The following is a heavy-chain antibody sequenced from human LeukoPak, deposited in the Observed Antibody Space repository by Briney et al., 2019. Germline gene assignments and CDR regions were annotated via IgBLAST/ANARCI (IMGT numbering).Heavy chain of an antibody. V-gene: IGHV4-59*08. J-gene: IGHJ6*02. Sequence: PSETLSLTCTVSGGSISSYYWSWIRQPPGKGLEWIGYIYYSGSTNYNPSLKSRVTISVDTSKNQFSLKLSSVTAADTAVYYCARHGGYSCGYPQAYYYYGMDVWGQGTTVTVSS. CDR3: ARHGGYSCGYPQAYYYYGMDV. D-gene: IGHD5-18*01. CDR2: IYYSGST. CDR1: GGSISSYY.